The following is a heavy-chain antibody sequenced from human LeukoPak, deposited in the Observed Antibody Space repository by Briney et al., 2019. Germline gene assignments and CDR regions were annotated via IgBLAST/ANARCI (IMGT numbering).Heavy chain of an antibody. CDR3: AKAGCSSTSCQVDV. J-gene: IGHJ6*02. CDR1: GFTFDDYA. V-gene: IGHV3-9*01. Sequence: GRSLRLSCAASGFTFDDYAMHWVRQAPGKGLEWVSGISWNSGSIGYADSVKGRFTISRDNAKNSLYLQMNSLRAEDTALYYCAKAGCSSTSCQVDVWGQGPRSPSP. CDR2: ISWNSGSI. D-gene: IGHD2-2*01.